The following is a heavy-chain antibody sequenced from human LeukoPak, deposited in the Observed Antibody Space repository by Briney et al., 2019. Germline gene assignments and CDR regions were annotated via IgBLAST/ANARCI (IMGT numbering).Heavy chain of an antibody. CDR1: GFTFSDYY. V-gene: IGHV3-11*05. D-gene: IGHD3-10*01. CDR2: ISSSSSYT. Sequence: GGSLILSCAASGFTFSDYYMSWIRQAPGKGLEWVSYISSSSSYTNYADSVKGRFTISRDNAKNSLYLQMNSLRAEDTAVYYCARARSYGSGFNYAFDIWGQGTMVTVSS. CDR3: ARARSYGSGFNYAFDI. J-gene: IGHJ3*02.